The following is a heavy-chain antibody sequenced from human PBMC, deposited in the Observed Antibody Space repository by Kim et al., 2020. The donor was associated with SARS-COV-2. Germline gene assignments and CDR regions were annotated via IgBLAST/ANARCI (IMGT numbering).Heavy chain of an antibody. J-gene: IGHJ6*02. Sequence: GGSLRLSCAASGFTFSSYAMHWVRQAPGKGLEWVAVISYDGSNKYYADSVKGRFTISRDNSKNTLYLQMNSLRAEDTAVYYCARAAGYSSGWYKHYYYGMDVWGQGTTVTVSS. CDR2: ISYDGSNK. CDR3: ARAAGYSSGWYKHYYYGMDV. CDR1: GFTFSSYA. D-gene: IGHD6-19*01. V-gene: IGHV3-30*04.